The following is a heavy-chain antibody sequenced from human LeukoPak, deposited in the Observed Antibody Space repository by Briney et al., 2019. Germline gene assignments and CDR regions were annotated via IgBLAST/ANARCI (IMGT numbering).Heavy chain of an antibody. J-gene: IGHJ4*02. CDR1: GGSISGSNNY. CDR2: IYYTGST. D-gene: IGHD4-17*01. Sequence: SETLSLTCTVSGGSISGSNNYWGWIRQPPGKGLEWIGSIYYTGSTYYNPSLKSRVTISVDTSKNQFSLKLSSVTAADTAVYYCARRNDYGDSPLFDYWGQGTLVTVSS. V-gene: IGHV4-39*01. CDR3: ARRNDYGDSPLFDY.